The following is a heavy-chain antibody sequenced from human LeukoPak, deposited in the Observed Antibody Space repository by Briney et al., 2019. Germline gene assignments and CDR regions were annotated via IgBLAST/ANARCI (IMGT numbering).Heavy chain of an antibody. Sequence: GGSLRLSCAASGFTFSSYAMSWVRQAPGKGLEWVSGICGTGDRRYYADSVKGRFTISRDNSKNTLFLQMKSLRAEDTAVYYCAKAVWSGSYGTDYWGQGTLVTVSS. V-gene: IGHV3-23*01. J-gene: IGHJ4*02. CDR1: GFTFSSYA. CDR3: AKAVWSGSYGTDY. D-gene: IGHD1-26*01. CDR2: ICGTGDRR.